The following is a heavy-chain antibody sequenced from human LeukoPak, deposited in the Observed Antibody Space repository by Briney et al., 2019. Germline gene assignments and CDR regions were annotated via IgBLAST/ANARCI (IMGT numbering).Heavy chain of an antibody. Sequence: GASVKVSCKASGYTFTSYDINWVRQATGQGLEWMGWMNPNSGNTGYAQKFQGRVTMTRSTSISTAYMELSSLRSEDTAVYYCARKVPNDSSGYYYRGQFDPWGQGTLVTVSS. CDR2: MNPNSGNT. J-gene: IGHJ5*02. D-gene: IGHD3-22*01. CDR1: GYTFTSYD. V-gene: IGHV1-8*01. CDR3: ARKVPNDSSGYYYRGQFDP.